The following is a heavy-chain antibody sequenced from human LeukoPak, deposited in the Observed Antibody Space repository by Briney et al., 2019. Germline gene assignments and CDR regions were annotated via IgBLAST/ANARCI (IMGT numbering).Heavy chain of an antibody. Sequence: RGESLKISCKGSGSTFTKSWIGWVRQMPGKGLDSMGIIYPGESDNRYRPFFKGQVTIPDATSINPAYLQWRSREPTNTVMNSRARLFPGGGWLYRRTDHGGRETLVTVSS. V-gene: IGHV5-51*01. D-gene: IGHD6-19*01. J-gene: IGHJ4*02. CDR1: GSTFTKSW. CDR2: IYPGESDN. CDR3: ARLFPGGGWLYRRTDH.